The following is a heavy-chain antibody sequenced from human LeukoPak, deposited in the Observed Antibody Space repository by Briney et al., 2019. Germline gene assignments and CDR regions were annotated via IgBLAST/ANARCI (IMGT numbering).Heavy chain of an antibody. CDR1: GGSFSGYY. D-gene: IGHD1-1*01. CDR3: ARGGRKRTVPQPVDY. CDR2: INHSGST. Sequence: SETLSLTCAVYGGSFSGYYWSWIRQPPGKGLEWIGEINHSGSTNYNPSLKSRVTISVDTSKNQFSLKLSSVTAADTAVYYCARGGRKRTVPQPVDYWGQGTLVAVSS. J-gene: IGHJ4*02. V-gene: IGHV4-34*01.